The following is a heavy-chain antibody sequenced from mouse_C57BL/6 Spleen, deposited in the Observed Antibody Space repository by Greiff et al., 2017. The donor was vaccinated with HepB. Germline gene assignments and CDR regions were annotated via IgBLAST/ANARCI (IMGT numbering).Heavy chain of an antibody. D-gene: IGHD1-1*01. CDR2: IYPGDGDT. Sequence: QVQLQQSGPELVKPGASVKISCKASGYAFSSSWMNWVKQRPGKGLEWIGRIYPGDGDTNYNGKFKGKATLTADKSSSTAYMQLSSLTSEDSAVYFCARWVLLGDYFDYWGQGTTLPVSS. V-gene: IGHV1-82*01. CDR1: GYAFSSSW. CDR3: ARWVLLGDYFDY. J-gene: IGHJ2*01.